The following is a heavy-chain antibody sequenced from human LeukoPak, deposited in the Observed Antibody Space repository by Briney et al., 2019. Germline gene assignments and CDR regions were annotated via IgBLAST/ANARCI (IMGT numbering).Heavy chain of an antibody. J-gene: IGHJ4*02. CDR2: ISSSGSTI. D-gene: IGHD2-2*01. Sequence: PGGPLRLSCAASGFTFSDYYMSWIRQAPGKGLEWVSYISSSGSTIYYADSVKGRFTISRDNAKNSLYLQMNSLRAEDTAVYYCARGPGDIVVVPAATDYWGQGTLVTVSS. CDR3: ARGPGDIVVVPAATDY. V-gene: IGHV3-11*01. CDR1: GFTFSDYY.